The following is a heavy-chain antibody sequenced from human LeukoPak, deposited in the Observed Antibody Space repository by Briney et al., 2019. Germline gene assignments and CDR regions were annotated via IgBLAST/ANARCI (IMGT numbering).Heavy chain of an antibody. V-gene: IGHV1-2*02. D-gene: IGHD2-2*01. Sequence: ASVKVSYKASGYTFTDYYLHWVRQAPGQGLEWMGWITTHSGGTNYAQKFQGRVTMTRDTSISTAYMELSRLRSDDTAVYCCARDRGYCSSTSCYESRFDYWGQGTLVTVSS. J-gene: IGHJ4*02. CDR3: ARDRGYCSSTSCYESRFDY. CDR1: GYTFTDYY. CDR2: ITTHSGGT.